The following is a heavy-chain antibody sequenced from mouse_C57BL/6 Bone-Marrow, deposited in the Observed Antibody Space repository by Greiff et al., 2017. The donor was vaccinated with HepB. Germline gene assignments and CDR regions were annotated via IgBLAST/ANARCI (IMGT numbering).Heavy chain of an antibody. CDR1: GYTFTSYW. CDR2: IDPSDSYT. V-gene: IGHV1-50*01. J-gene: IGHJ3*01. D-gene: IGHD2-1*01. CDR3: APIYYGNYAFAY. Sequence: QVQLQQSGAELVKPGASVKLSCKASGYTFTSYWMQWVKQRPGQGLEWIGEIDPSDSYTNYNQKFKGKATLTVDTSSSTAYMQLSSLTSEDSAVYYCAPIYYGNYAFAYWGQGTRVTVSS.